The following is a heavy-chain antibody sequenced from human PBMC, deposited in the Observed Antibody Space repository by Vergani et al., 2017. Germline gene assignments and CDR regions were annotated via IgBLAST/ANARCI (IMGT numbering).Heavy chain of an antibody. D-gene: IGHD3-10*01. CDR2: INPNSGGT. Sequence: QVQLVQSGAEVKKPGASVKVSCKASGYTFTGYYMHWVRQAPGQGLEWMGWINPNSGGTNYAQKFQGRVTMTRNTSISTAYMELSSLRSEDTAVYYCARDNNGSGSYYGIYGRYYYYGMDVWGQGTTVTVSS. J-gene: IGHJ6*02. CDR1: GYTFTGYY. V-gene: IGHV1-2*02. CDR3: ARDNNGSGSYYGIYGRYYYYGMDV.